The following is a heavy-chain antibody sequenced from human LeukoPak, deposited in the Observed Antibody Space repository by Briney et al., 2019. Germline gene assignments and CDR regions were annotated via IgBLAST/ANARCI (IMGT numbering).Heavy chain of an antibody. CDR2: FDPEDGET. D-gene: IGHD2-15*01. CDR1: GYTLTELS. CDR3: ATPPMTPNAFDI. J-gene: IGHJ3*02. V-gene: IGHV1-24*01. Sequence: GASVKVSCKVSGYTLTELSMHWVRQAPGKGLEWMGGFDPEDGETIYAQKFQGRVTMTEDTSTGTAYMELSSLRSEDTAVYYCATPPMTPNAFDIWGQGTMVTVSS.